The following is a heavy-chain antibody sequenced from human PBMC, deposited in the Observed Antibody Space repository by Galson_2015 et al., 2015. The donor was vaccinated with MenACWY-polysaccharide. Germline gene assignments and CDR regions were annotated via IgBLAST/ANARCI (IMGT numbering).Heavy chain of an antibody. CDR1: GFIFSSHR. CDR2: ISSSSASI. J-gene: IGHJ4*02. Sequence: SLRLSCAASGFIFSSHRMNWVRQAPGRGLEWISYISSSSASINYADSVKGRFTISRDNAKNSLYLQMNSLRDEDTAVYYCAKSMTILDYWGQGTPVTVSS. CDR3: AKSMTILDY. V-gene: IGHV3-48*02. D-gene: IGHD4/OR15-4a*01.